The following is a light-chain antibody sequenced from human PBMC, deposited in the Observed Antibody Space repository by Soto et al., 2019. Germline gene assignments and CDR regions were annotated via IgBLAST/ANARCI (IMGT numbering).Light chain of an antibody. J-gene: IGKJ4*01. CDR3: QQYGSSPALT. CDR1: QSVSSGY. Sequence: EIVLTQSPGTLSLSPGERVTLSCRASQSVSSGYLAWYQQKPGQAPRLLIYGASSRATGIPDRFSGSGSGTDFTLTISRLEPEDFAVYYCQQYGSSPALTFGGGTKVDIK. CDR2: GAS. V-gene: IGKV3-20*01.